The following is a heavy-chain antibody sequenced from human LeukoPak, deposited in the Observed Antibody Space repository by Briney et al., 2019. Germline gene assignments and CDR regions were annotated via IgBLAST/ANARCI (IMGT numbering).Heavy chain of an antibody. CDR2: INQDGSEK. D-gene: IGHD2-2*01. Sequence: GGSLRLSCAASGFTFNSYWMNWVRQAPGKGLEWVANINQDGSEKYYVDSVKGRFTISRDNAKSSLYLQLNSQRAEATAVDCCTRSLRTTWGFDDYWDQGTLVTASS. CDR3: TRSLRTTWGFDDY. J-gene: IGHJ4*02. CDR1: GFTFNSYW. V-gene: IGHV3-7*01.